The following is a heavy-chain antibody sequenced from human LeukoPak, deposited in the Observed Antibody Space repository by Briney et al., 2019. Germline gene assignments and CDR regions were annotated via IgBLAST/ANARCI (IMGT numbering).Heavy chain of an antibody. V-gene: IGHV4-34*01. J-gene: IGHJ4*02. D-gene: IGHD6-19*01. Sequence: PSETLSLTCAVYGGSFSDFYWNWIRQPPGNGLEWVGEINDSGTTNYNPSLKSRVTIAVDTSKNQFSLRLSSVTAADTAVYYCARMYAVAGTLSPYYFDYWGQGTLVTVSS. CDR2: INDSGTT. CDR1: GGSFSDFY. CDR3: ARMYAVAGTLSPYYFDY.